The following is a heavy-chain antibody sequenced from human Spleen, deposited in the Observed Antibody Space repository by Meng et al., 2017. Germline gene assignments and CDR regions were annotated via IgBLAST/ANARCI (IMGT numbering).Heavy chain of an antibody. CDR3: ANPPSAVAGNYYYYGMDV. CDR1: GFTFSSYA. J-gene: IGHJ6*02. D-gene: IGHD6-19*01. Sequence: GESLKISCAASGFTFSSYAMSWVRQAPGKGLEWVSAISGSGGSTYYADSVKGRFTISRDNSKNTLYLQMNSLRAEDTAVYYCANPPSAVAGNYYYYGMDVWGQGTTVTVSS. CDR2: ISGSGGST. V-gene: IGHV3-23*01.